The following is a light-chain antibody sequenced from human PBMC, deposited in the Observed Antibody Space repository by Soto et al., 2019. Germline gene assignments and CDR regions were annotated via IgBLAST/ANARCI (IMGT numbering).Light chain of an antibody. J-gene: IGKJ2*01. V-gene: IGKV1-39*01. CDR2: AAS. CDR3: QQSYRTPYP. CDR1: QSISSY. Sequence: DIQMTQSPSSLSASVGDRVTITCRANQSISSYLNWYQQKPGKAPKLLIYAASTLQRGVSSRFSGSGSGTDCTLTIRSLQLDDFATYYCQQSYRTPYPFGQGTKVDIK.